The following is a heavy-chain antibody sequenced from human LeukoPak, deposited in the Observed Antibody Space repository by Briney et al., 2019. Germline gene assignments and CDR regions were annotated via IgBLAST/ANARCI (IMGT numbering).Heavy chain of an antibody. Sequence: SETLSLTCTVSGGSISSGGYYWSWIRQHPGKGLEWIGYIYYSGSTYYNPSLKSRVTISVDTSKNQFSLKLSSVTAADTAVYYCARGYSSSWYLDGYYYGMDVWGQGTTVTVSS. CDR1: GGSISSGGYY. CDR3: ARGYSSSWYLDGYYYGMDV. D-gene: IGHD6-13*01. J-gene: IGHJ6*02. CDR2: IYYSGST. V-gene: IGHV4-31*03.